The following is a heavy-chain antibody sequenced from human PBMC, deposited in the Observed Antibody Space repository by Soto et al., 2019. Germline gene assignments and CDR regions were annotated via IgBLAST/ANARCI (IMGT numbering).Heavy chain of an antibody. Sequence: TGGSLRLSXAASGFTFSSYWMSWVRQAPGKGLEWVANIKQDGSEKYYVDSVKGRFTISRDNAKNSLYLQMNSLRAEDTAVYYCARSRNYYDSSGYYHSSFDYWGQGTLVTVSS. CDR3: ARSRNYYDSSGYYHSSFDY. V-gene: IGHV3-7*01. J-gene: IGHJ4*02. D-gene: IGHD3-22*01. CDR1: GFTFSSYW. CDR2: IKQDGSEK.